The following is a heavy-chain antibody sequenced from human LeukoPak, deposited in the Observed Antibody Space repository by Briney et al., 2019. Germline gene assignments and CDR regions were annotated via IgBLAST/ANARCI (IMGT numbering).Heavy chain of an antibody. CDR1: GVTFEDYY. CDR2: VSSTGGDK. Sequence: GGSLRLSCTGSGVTFEDYYLSWIRQAPGKGLEWISYVSSTGGDKFYADPVKGRFTISRDNSKNTLYQQMNSLRAEDTAVYYCAKVSDGYNDYWGQGTLVTVSS. V-gene: IGHV3-11*04. CDR3: AKVSDGYNDY. D-gene: IGHD5-24*01. J-gene: IGHJ4*02.